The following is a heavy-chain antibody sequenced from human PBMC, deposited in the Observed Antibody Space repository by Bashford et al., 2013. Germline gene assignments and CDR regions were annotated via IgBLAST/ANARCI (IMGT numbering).Heavy chain of an antibody. V-gene: IGHV1-69*06. CDR3: ARVSGEAAAVLYYYYYYGMDV. Sequence: VRQAPGQGLEWMGGIIPIFGTANYAQKFQGRVTITADKSTSTAYMELSSLRSEDTAVYYCARVSGEAAAVLYYYYYYGMDVWGQGTTVTVSS. CDR2: IIPIFGTA. J-gene: IGHJ6*02. D-gene: IGHD6-13*01.